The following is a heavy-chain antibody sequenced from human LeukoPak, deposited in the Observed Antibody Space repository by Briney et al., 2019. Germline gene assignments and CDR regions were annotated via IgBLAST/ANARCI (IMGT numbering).Heavy chain of an antibody. CDR3: AKGRTQLWLDDTFDI. J-gene: IGHJ3*02. D-gene: IGHD5-18*01. V-gene: IGHV3-9*01. CDR1: GFTFDDYA. Sequence: PGRSLRLPCAASGFTFDDYAMHWVRQAPGKGLEWVSGISWNSGSIGYADSVKGRFTISRDNSKSTLYLQMNSLSTEDTAVYYCAKGRTQLWLDDTFDIWGQGTMVAVSS. CDR2: ISWNSGSI.